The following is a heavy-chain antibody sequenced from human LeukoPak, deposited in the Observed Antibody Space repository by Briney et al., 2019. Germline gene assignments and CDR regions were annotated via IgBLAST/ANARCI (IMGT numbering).Heavy chain of an antibody. D-gene: IGHD3-22*01. CDR2: INQDASEI. CDR1: GFTFSTYW. CDR3: ARHPPRYYDSSGYYYFDY. J-gene: IGHJ4*02. V-gene: IGHV3-7*01. Sequence: GGSLRLSCAASGFTFSTYWMNWYRQAPGKGLEWVGNINQDASEINYVDSVRGRFTISRDNAKNSLHLQMNSLRAEDTAVYYCARHPPRYYDSSGYYYFDYWGQGTLVTVSS.